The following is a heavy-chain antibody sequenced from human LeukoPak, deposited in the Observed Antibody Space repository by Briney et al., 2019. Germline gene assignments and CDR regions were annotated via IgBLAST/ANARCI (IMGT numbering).Heavy chain of an antibody. CDR2: ISSSGSTI. Sequence: GGSLRLSCAASGFTFSDYYMSWIRQAPGKWLEWVSYISSSGSTIYYADSVKGRFTISRDNAKNSLYLQMNSLRAEDTAVYYCARDTSLQTSPAGAFCSGGSCPPNWFDPWGQGTLVTVSS. J-gene: IGHJ5*02. D-gene: IGHD2-15*01. CDR3: ARDTSLQTSPAGAFCSGGSCPPNWFDP. CDR1: GFTFSDYY. V-gene: IGHV3-11*01.